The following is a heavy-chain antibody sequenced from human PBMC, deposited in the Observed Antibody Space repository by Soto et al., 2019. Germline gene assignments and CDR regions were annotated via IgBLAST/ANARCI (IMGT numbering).Heavy chain of an antibody. V-gene: IGHV3-30*18. CDR1: GFTFSSYG. J-gene: IGHJ4*02. CDR2: ISYDGSNK. CDR3: AKDPRWGCTNGVCYLDY. Sequence: QVQLVESGGGVVQPGRSLRLSCAASGFTFSSYGMHWVHQAPGKGLEWVAVISYDGSNKYYADSVKGRFTISRDNSKNTLYLQMNSLRAEDTAVYYCAKDPRWGCTNGVCYLDYWGQGTLVTVSS. D-gene: IGHD2-8*01.